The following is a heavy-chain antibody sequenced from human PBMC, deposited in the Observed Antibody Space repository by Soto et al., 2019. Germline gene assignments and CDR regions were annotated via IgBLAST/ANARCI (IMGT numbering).Heavy chain of an antibody. D-gene: IGHD3-16*01. CDR1: GASVSDYY. CDR3: ARSGHTFGGVV. J-gene: IGHJ4*02. V-gene: IGHV4-59*02. Sequence: PAGTLSLTCTVSGASVSDYYGSWIRQSPGKGLEHIGYMNHGGRGEYYPSLKSRVTISVDTSNNQISLKLSSVTAADTAIYYCARSGHTFGGVVWGQGILVTVSS. CDR2: MNHGGRG.